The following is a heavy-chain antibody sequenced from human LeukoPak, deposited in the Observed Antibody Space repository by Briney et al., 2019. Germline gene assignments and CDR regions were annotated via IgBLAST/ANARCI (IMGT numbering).Heavy chain of an antibody. CDR3: AREEKAVAGLGY. Sequence: TSETLSLTCAVYGGSFSGYYWSWIRQPPGKGLEWIGEISHSGSTNYNPSLKSRVTISVDTSKNQFSLKLSSVTAADTAVYYCAREEKAVAGLGYWGQGTLVTVSS. V-gene: IGHV4-34*01. D-gene: IGHD6-19*01. CDR2: ISHSGST. CDR1: GGSFSGYY. J-gene: IGHJ4*02.